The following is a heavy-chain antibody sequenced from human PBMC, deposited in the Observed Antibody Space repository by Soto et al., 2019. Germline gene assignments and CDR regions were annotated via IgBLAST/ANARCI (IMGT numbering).Heavy chain of an antibody. V-gene: IGHV3-30*18. CDR3: AKLAGDSSSSLARIPYYYGMDV. CDR2: IACDGGNN. CDR1: GFTFSSYG. J-gene: IGHJ6*01. Sequence: SCGSLRRSCAASGFTFSSYGLHWVRQAPGKGLEWVAVIACDGGNNYYAHYVKGRFTISRDNSKDTLYLQMNSLRAEDTAVYYCAKLAGDSSSSLARIPYYYGMDVWGQGTTVTVSS. D-gene: IGHD6-6*01.